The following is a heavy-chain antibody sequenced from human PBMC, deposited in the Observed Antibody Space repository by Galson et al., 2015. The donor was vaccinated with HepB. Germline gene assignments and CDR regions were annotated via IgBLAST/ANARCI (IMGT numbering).Heavy chain of an antibody. CDR1: GFTFSSYS. V-gene: IGHV3-23*01. Sequence: SLRLSCAASGFTFSSYSMTWVRQAPGKGLEWISTTPGSGGSTYYADSVKGRFTMSRDNSENTVYLRMNSLRVEDTPIYYCAKCWSGGNGLDSWGQGTLVTVSS. D-gene: IGHD4-23*01. CDR3: AKCWSGGNGLDS. CDR2: TPGSGGST. J-gene: IGHJ4*02.